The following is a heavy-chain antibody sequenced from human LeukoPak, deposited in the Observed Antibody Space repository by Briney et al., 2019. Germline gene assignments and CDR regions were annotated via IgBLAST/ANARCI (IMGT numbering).Heavy chain of an antibody. D-gene: IGHD2-15*01. V-gene: IGHV1-69*06. Sequence: SVKVSCKASGGTFSSYAISWVRQAPGQGLEWMGGIIPIFGTANYAQKFQGRVTITADKSTSTAYMELSSLRSEDTAVYYCARGGEEYCSGGSCYSAGLYGMDVWGKGTTLTVSS. CDR2: IIPIFGTA. CDR1: GGTFSSYA. CDR3: ARGGEEYCSGGSCYSAGLYGMDV. J-gene: IGHJ6*04.